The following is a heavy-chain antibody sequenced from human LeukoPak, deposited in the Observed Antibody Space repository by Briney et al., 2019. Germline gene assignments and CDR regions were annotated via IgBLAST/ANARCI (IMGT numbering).Heavy chain of an antibody. V-gene: IGHV5-51*01. J-gene: IGHJ5*02. CDR2: IYPGDSDT. CDR1: GYSFTSYW. CDR3: ARTFRGYSYGEELDP. D-gene: IGHD5-18*01. Sequence: GESLKISCKGSGYSFTSYWIGWVRQMPGKGLEWMGFIYPGDSDTRCSPSFQGQVTISADKSISTAYLQWSSLKASDTAMYYCARTFRGYSYGEELDPWGQGTLVTVSS.